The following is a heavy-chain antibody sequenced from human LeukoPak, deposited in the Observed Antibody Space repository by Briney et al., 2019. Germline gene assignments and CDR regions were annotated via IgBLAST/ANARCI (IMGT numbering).Heavy chain of an antibody. CDR3: ARGPYCSSTSCYSNYYYMDV. J-gene: IGHJ6*03. CDR1: GYTFTSYD. V-gene: IGHV1-8*01. D-gene: IGHD2-2*02. Sequence: GASVKVSCKASGYTFTSYDINWVRQANGQGLEWMGWMNPNSGNTGYAQKFQGRVTMTRNTSISTAYMELSSLRSEDTAVYYCARGPYCSSTSCYSNYYYMDVWGKGTTVTVSS. CDR2: MNPNSGNT.